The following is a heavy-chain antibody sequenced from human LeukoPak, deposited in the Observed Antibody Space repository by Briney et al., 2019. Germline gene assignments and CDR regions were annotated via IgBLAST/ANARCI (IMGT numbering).Heavy chain of an antibody. CDR2: ISISGGST. CDR3: AKADSDTLYRNAFDI. Sequence: PGGSLRLSCAASGFTFSSYAMSWVRQAPGKGLEWVSAISISGGSTFYADPVKGRFTISRDNSKNTLSLQMNYLRVDDTAVFYCAKADSDTLYRNAFDIWGLGTMVTVSS. J-gene: IGHJ3*02. CDR1: GFTFSSYA. D-gene: IGHD3-22*01. V-gene: IGHV3-23*01.